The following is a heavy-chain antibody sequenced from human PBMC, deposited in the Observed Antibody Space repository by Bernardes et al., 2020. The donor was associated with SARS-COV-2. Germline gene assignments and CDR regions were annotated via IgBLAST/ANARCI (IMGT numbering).Heavy chain of an antibody. CDR1: GFTFTSYV. D-gene: IGHD1-26*01. J-gene: IGHJ4*02. V-gene: IGHV3-23*01. CDR2: SGAGT. Sequence: GGSLRPSCAVSGFTFTSYVMSWVCQAPGKGLEWVSVSGAGTYYADSVKGRFTMSRDSFKNTVYLQMSSLRVEDTAVYYCVKDHSVGTLGYFDSWGQGTLVTVSS. CDR3: VKDHSVGTLGYFDS.